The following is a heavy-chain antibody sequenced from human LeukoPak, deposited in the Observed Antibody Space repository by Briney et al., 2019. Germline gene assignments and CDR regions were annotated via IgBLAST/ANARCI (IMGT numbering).Heavy chain of an antibody. CDR3: ARVKTTSGWYRLKQLSFDY. CDR1: GGTFSSYA. J-gene: IGHJ4*02. V-gene: IGHV1-69*04. D-gene: IGHD6-19*01. Sequence: ASVKVSCKASGGTFSSYALSWVRQAPGQGLEWMGRIIPMLSMADYAQKFQGRLTITADKSTTTAYMELSSLKSEDTAVYYCARVKTTSGWYRLKQLSFDYWGQGTLVTVSS. CDR2: IIPMLSMA.